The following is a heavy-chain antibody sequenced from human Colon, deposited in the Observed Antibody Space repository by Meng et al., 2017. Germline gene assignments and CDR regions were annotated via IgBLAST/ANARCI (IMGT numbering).Heavy chain of an antibody. CDR3: ARETYAAVAD. CDR2: IVSSGTFT. V-gene: IGHV3-11*01. CDR1: GFTFSDYY. Sequence: QVQLVESGGGLVKPVGSLRLSCAASGFTFSDYYMSWIRQAPGKGLEWVSYIVSSGTFTHYADSVKGRFTISRDNAKNLLYLQMDSLRVEDTAVYYCARETYAAVADWGQGTLVTVSS. J-gene: IGHJ4*02. D-gene: IGHD6-19*01.